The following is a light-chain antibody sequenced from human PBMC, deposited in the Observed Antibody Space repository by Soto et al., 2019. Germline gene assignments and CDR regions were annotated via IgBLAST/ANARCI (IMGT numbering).Light chain of an antibody. CDR3: QQTSSTPT. J-gene: IGKJ4*01. CDR2: GAS. Sequence: DIVFTQSPGTLSLSPGERATLSCRASQSVSSSYLAWYQQKPGQAPRLLIYGASSRATGIPDRFSGSGSGTDFTLTISNLQPEDFATYYCQQTSSTPTFGGGTKVDIK. CDR1: QSVSSSY. V-gene: IGKV3-20*01.